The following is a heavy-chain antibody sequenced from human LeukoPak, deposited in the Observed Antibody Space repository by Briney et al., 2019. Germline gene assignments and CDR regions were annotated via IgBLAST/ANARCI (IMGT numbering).Heavy chain of an antibody. J-gene: IGHJ4*02. D-gene: IGHD6-19*01. V-gene: IGHV3-7*04. CDR1: GFTFSSFW. CDR3: ARGSGHTIDH. Sequence: GGSLRLSCAASGFTFSSFWMSWVRQAPGEGLEWVANIKQDGSEKYYVDSVKGRFTISRDNAKNSLNLQMSSLRADDTGLYYCARGSGHTIDHWGQGTLVTVSS. CDR2: IKQDGSEK.